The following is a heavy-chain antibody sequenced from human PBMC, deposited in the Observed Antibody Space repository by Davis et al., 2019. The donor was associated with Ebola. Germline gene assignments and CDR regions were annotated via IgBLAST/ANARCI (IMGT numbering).Heavy chain of an antibody. D-gene: IGHD2-2*01. CDR2: IYFNGNT. CDR1: GGSISGSY. J-gene: IGHJ6*04. CDR3: ARFPVYLVYYYGMDV. Sequence: SETLSLTCTVSGGSISGSYWGWVRQPPGKRLEWIGNIYFNGNTYYNPSLRSRVLISVDTSRNQFSLKLNSVTAADTAVYYCARFPVYLVYYYGMDVWGKGTTVTVSS. V-gene: IGHV4-59*12.